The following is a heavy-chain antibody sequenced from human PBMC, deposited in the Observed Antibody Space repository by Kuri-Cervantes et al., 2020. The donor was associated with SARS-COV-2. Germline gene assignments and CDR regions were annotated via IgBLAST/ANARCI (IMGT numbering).Heavy chain of an antibody. D-gene: IGHD3-3*01. CDR2: FDPEDGET. J-gene: IGHJ6*03. V-gene: IGHV1-24*01. Sequence: ASVKVSCKVSGYTLTELSMHWVRQAPGKGLEWMGGFDPEDGETIYAQKFQGRVTMTRDTSISTAYMELSRLRSDDTAVYYCASKSGYDFWSGYPSSSYYYYCYMDVWGKGTTVTVSS. CDR1: GYTLTELS. CDR3: ASKSGYDFWSGYPSSSYYYYCYMDV.